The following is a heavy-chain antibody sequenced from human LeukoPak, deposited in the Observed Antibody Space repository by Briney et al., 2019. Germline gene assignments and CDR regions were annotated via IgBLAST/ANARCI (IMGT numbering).Heavy chain of an antibody. CDR2: INSDGSST. V-gene: IGHV3-74*01. J-gene: IGHJ4*02. CDR1: GFTFSSYS. Sequence: PGGSLRLSCAASGFTFSSYSMNWVRQAPGKGLEWVSRINSDGSSTTYADSVKGRFTISRDNAKNTLYLQMNSLRAEDTAVYYCARGHNYGDLDYWGQGTLVTVSS. CDR3: ARGHNYGDLDY. D-gene: IGHD4-17*01.